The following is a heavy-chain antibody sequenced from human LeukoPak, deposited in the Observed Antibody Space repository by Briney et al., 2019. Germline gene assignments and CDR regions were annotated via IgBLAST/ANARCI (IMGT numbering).Heavy chain of an antibody. CDR2: ISAYNGNT. D-gene: IGHD3-10*01. CDR1: GYTFTSYG. Sequence: GASVKVSCKASGYTFTSYGISWVRQAPGQGLEWMGWISAYNGNTNYAQKLQGRVTMTTDTSTSTAYMELRSLRSDDTAVYYCARHLLLWFGELIGRHTTNRFDPWGQGTLVTVSS. J-gene: IGHJ5*02. CDR3: ARHLLLWFGELIGRHTTNRFDP. V-gene: IGHV1-18*01.